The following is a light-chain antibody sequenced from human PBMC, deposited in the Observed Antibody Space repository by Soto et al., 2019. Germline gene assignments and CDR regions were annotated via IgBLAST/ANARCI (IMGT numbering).Light chain of an antibody. Sequence: EIVLTQSPGTLSLSPRERGTLSCRASQSVSSGYLAWYQQKPGQAPRLLIYDASSRATGIPDRFSGSGSGTDFTLTISRLEPEDFAVYYCQQYGGSPRTFGQGTKVEIK. V-gene: IGKV3-20*01. CDR2: DAS. J-gene: IGKJ1*01. CDR3: QQYGGSPRT. CDR1: QSVSSGY.